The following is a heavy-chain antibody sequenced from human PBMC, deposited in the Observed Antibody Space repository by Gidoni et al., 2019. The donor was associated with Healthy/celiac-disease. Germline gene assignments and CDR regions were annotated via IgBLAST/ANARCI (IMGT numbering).Heavy chain of an antibody. CDR3: NTDPRYYYDSSGYH. V-gene: IGHV3-15*01. Sequence: EVQLVESGGGLVKPGGSLRLSCAASGFTFSDAWMSWVRQAPGKGLGGVGRSTSKTEGGTTDYAAPVKGRFTIARDDSKNTLYLQRNSLKTEDTAVYYCNTDPRYYYDSSGYHWGQGTLVTVSS. D-gene: IGHD3-22*01. J-gene: IGHJ4*02. CDR2: STSKTEGGTT. CDR1: GFTFSDAW.